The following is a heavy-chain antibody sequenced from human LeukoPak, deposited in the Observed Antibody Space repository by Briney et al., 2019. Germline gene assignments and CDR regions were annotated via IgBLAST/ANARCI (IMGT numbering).Heavy chain of an antibody. CDR3: AREDHYYHGMDV. V-gene: IGHV3-23*01. Sequence: LGGSLRLSCAASGFTSSSYALNWVRQAPGKGLEWVATVSGSGDRMYHADSVKGRFTISRDNGKNSLYLQMNSLRAEDTAVYYCAREDHYYHGMDVWGQGTTVTVSS. J-gene: IGHJ6*02. CDR1: GFTSSSYA. CDR2: VSGSGDRM.